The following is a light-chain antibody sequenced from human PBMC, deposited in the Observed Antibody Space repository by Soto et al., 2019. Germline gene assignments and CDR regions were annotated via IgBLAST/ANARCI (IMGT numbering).Light chain of an antibody. CDR3: QQYSNSPPLT. V-gene: IGKV3-20*01. Sequence: EMVLTQSPGTLSLSPGERATLSCRASRSVGTFLAWYQQKPGQAPRLLIYGASSRATVIPDRFSGSGSGTDFTLTISRLEPEDFAVYYCQQYSNSPPLTFGGGTKVDI. CDR1: RSVGTF. CDR2: GAS. J-gene: IGKJ4*01.